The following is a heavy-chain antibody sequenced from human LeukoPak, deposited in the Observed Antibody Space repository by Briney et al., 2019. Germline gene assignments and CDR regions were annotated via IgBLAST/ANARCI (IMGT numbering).Heavy chain of an antibody. J-gene: IGHJ4*02. CDR3: AKDQDSYGYDY. D-gene: IGHD5-18*01. CDR1: GFTFSDYY. V-gene: IGHV3-11*06. Sequence: PGGSLRLSCAASGFTFSDYYMSWIRQAPGKGLEWVSYISSSSSYTNYADSVKGRFTISRDNSKNTLYLQMNSLRAEDTAVYYCAKDQDSYGYDYWGQGTLVTVSS. CDR2: ISSSSSYT.